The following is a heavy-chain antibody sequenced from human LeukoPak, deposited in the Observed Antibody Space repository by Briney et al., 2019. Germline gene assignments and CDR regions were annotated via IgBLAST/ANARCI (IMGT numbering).Heavy chain of an antibody. Sequence: QTGGSLRLSCAASGFTFSSYWMSWVRQAPGKGLEWVANIKQDGSEKYYVDSVKGRFTISRDNAKNSLYLQMNSLRAEDTAVYYCAKDATAGSTSPDYWGQGTLVTVSS. J-gene: IGHJ4*02. D-gene: IGHD2-2*01. CDR1: GFTFSSYW. V-gene: IGHV3-7*01. CDR3: AKDATAGSTSPDY. CDR2: IKQDGSEK.